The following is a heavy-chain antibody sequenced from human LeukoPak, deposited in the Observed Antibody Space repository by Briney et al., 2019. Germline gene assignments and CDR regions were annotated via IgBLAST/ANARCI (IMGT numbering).Heavy chain of an antibody. Sequence: GGSLRLSCAASGFTFNSYSMNWVRQAPGKGLEWISYISSSASTIYYAASVKGRFSISRDNAKNSLYLQMNSLRAEDTAVHYCVRGIWNDPYYWGQGTPVTVSS. CDR3: VRGIWNDPYY. CDR1: GFTFNSYS. CDR2: ISSSASTI. V-gene: IGHV3-48*01. D-gene: IGHD1-1*01. J-gene: IGHJ4*02.